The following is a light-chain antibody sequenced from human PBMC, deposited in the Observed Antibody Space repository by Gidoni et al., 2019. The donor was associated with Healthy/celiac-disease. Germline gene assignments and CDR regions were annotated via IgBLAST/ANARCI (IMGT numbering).Light chain of an antibody. CDR2: WAS. J-gene: IGKJ3*01. V-gene: IGKV4-1*01. CDR1: QSVLYSSNNKNY. CDR3: QQYYSTLPVT. Sequence: DIVMTQSPDSLAVSLGERATINCKSSQSVLYSSNNKNYLAWYQQKPGQPPKLLIYWASTRESGGPDRVSGSGSGTDFTLTISSLQAEDGAVYYCQQYYSTLPVTFGPGTKVDIK.